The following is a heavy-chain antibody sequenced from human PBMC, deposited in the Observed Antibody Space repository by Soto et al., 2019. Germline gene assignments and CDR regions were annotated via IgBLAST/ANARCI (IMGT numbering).Heavy chain of an antibody. J-gene: IGHJ4*02. CDR1: GASISSNAYY. CDR3: ARLYQGNRPPDS. D-gene: IGHD2-2*01. V-gene: IGHV4-39*01. CDR2: IYYSGNT. Sequence: QLQLQESGPGLVKPSETLSLTCTVSGASISSNAYYWGWIRQPPGKGPEWIASIYYSGNTYYNPSLKSRVTRSVDTPKNQLSLQLSSVTAADAAVYYCARLYQGNRPPDSWGQGALVTVSS.